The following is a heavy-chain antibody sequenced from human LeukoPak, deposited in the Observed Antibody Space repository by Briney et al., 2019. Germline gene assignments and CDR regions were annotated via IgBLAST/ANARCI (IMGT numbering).Heavy chain of an antibody. V-gene: IGHV3-23*01. CDR3: ANSPDGAFDY. J-gene: IGHJ4*02. Sequence: GGSLRLSCAASGFTFSSYGMSWVRQAPGKGLEWVSAISGSGGSTYYADSVKGRLTISRDNSKNTLYLQMSSLRAEDTAVYYCANSPDGAFDYWGQGTLVTVSS. CDR2: ISGSGGST. CDR1: GFTFSSYG.